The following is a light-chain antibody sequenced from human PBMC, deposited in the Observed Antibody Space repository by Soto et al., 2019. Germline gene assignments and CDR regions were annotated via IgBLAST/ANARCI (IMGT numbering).Light chain of an antibody. V-gene: IGKV3-20*01. CDR1: QSVRSNY. CDR2: GAS. Sequence: EIVLTQSPGTLSLSPGERATLSCRASQSVRSNYLAWYQRKPGQAPRLHIYGASTRATGIPDRFSGTGSGTYFTLTISRLEPEDCAEYYGQEYGGSPYTCGRGPKLEIK. J-gene: IGKJ2*01. CDR3: QEYGGSPYT.